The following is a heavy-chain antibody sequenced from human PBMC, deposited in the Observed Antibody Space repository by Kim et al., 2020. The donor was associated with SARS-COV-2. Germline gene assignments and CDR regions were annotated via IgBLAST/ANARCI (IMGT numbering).Heavy chain of an antibody. J-gene: IGHJ4*02. CDR3: ANSASGSDY. V-gene: IGHV5-10-1*01. CDR2: SQP. Sequence: SQPEYSPSFQGHVTISVDKSSNTAYLQWRGLRASDTAMYYCANSASGSDYWGQGTLVTVSS. D-gene: IGHD5-12*01.